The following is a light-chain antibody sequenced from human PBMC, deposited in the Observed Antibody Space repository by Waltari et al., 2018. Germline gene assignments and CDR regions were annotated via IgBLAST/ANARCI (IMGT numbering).Light chain of an antibody. CDR1: QSLRVAY. CDR3: QQYDTSPMT. V-gene: IGKV3-20*01. Sequence: EVVLTQSPGTLSLSPGERASVSCRASQSLRVAYLAWYQQKSGQAPRLLIDGALYRAPDIPDRFSGSGSGTDFTLTISRVEPEDFAVYYCQQYDTSPMTFGQGTKLEIK. J-gene: IGKJ2*01. CDR2: GAL.